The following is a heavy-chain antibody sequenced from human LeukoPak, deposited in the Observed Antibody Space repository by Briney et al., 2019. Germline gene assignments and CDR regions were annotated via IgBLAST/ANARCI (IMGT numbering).Heavy chain of an antibody. J-gene: IGHJ4*02. Sequence: SETLSLTCTVSGGSISSHYWSWVRQPPGKGLEWIGYIYYSGSTNYNPSLKSRVTISVDTSKNQFSLKLSSVTAADTAVYYCARVSGYADYRGQGTLATVSS. CDR3: ARVSGYADY. D-gene: IGHD3-22*01. CDR2: IYYSGST. V-gene: IGHV4-59*11. CDR1: GGSISSHY.